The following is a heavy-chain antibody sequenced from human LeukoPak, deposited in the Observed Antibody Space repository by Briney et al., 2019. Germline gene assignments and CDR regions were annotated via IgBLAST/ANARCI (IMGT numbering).Heavy chain of an antibody. D-gene: IGHD3-22*01. Sequence: SETLSLTCTVSGGSVSSGSYYWSWIRQPPGKGLEWIGYIYYSGSTNYNPSLKSRVTISVDTSKNQFSLKLSSVTAADTAVYYCARVNYYDSRGYYHAFDIWGQGTMVTVSS. V-gene: IGHV4-61*01. CDR2: IYYSGST. J-gene: IGHJ3*02. CDR1: GGSVSSGSYY. CDR3: ARVNYYDSRGYYHAFDI.